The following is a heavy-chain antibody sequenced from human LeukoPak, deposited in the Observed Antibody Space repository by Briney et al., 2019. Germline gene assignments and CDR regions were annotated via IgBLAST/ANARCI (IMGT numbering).Heavy chain of an antibody. CDR2: ISSSGSAI. J-gene: IGHJ4*02. CDR1: GFTFSSYA. Sequence: HPGGSLRLSCAASGFTFSSYAMSWVRQAPGKGLEWVSYISSSGSAIYYADSVKGRFTISRDNAKNSLYLQMSSLKAEDTAVYYCARYRNNWNYVADYWGQGTLVTVSS. V-gene: IGHV3-48*04. CDR3: ARYRNNWNYVADY. D-gene: IGHD1-1*01.